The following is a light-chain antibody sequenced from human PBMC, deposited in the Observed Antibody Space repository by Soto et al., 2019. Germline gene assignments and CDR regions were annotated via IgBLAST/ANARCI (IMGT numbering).Light chain of an antibody. J-gene: IGLJ1*01. CDR3: ISYTVSRSYV. CDR2: SVS. Sequence: QSALTQPASVSGSPGQSITISCSGTSSDICTYDHVAWFQQFPGKTPKLMIYSVSNRPSGVSYRFSGSKSGNTASLTISGLQAEDEADYYCISYTVSRSYVFGTGTKLTVL. CDR1: SSDICTYDH. V-gene: IGLV2-14*01.